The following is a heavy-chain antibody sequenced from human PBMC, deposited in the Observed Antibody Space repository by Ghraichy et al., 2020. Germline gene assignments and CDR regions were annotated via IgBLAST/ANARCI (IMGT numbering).Heavy chain of an antibody. CDR3: AKGSSGSGWLNDAFDI. CDR1: GFTFSSYA. Sequence: GGSLRLSCAASGFTFSSYAMSWVRQAPGKGLEWVSAISGSGGSTYYADSVKGRFTISRDNSKNTLYLQMNSLRAEDTAVYYCAKGSSGSGWLNDAFDIWGQGTMVTVSS. CDR2: ISGSGGST. V-gene: IGHV3-23*01. J-gene: IGHJ3*02. D-gene: IGHD6-19*01.